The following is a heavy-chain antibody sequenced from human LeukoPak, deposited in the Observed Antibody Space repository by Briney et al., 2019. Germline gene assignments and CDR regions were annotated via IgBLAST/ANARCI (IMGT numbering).Heavy chain of an antibody. CDR1: GGFLRWHQ. Sequence: ETLSVTFLCTGGFLRWHQWRGLRPPRGRGLEGIGYIYYSGSTNYNPSLKSRVTISVDTSKNQFSLKLSSVTAADTAEYYCARGAVAGPVLVDYWGQGTLVTVSS. CDR3: ARGAVAGPVLVDY. J-gene: IGHJ4*02. V-gene: IGHV4-59*08. D-gene: IGHD6-19*01. CDR2: IYYSGST.